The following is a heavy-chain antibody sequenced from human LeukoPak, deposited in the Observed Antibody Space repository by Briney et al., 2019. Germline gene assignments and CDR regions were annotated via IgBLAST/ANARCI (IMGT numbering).Heavy chain of an antibody. J-gene: IGHJ4*02. V-gene: IGHV4-59*08. CDR3: ARRGGHGGNFDY. Sequence: IPSETLSLTCTVSGGSISGYYWSWIRQPPGKGLEWIGYIYYSGSGSTNYNPSLKSRVTISVDTSKNQFSLKLSSVTAADTAVYYCARRGGHGGNFDYWGQGTLVTVSS. D-gene: IGHD4-23*01. CDR1: GGSISGYY. CDR2: IYYSGSGST.